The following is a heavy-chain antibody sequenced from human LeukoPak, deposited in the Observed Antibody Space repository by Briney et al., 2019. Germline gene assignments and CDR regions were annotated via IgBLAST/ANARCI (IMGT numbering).Heavy chain of an antibody. D-gene: IGHD6-13*01. Sequence: ASVKVSCKASGYTFTNYFIHWVRQAPGQGLEWMGLIRPSGGGATYAQKFQGRVTLTSDTSTSTVYMELSSLTSEDTAVYYCAREDFGSNWSFCDYWGQGTLVTVSS. CDR3: AREDFGSNWSFCDY. CDR1: GYTFTNYF. J-gene: IGHJ4*02. CDR2: IRPSGGGA. V-gene: IGHV1-46*01.